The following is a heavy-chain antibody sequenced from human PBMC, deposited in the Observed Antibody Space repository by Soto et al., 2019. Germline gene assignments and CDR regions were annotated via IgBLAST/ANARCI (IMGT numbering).Heavy chain of an antibody. J-gene: IGHJ4*01. V-gene: IGHV2-70*04. CDR3: AGMTTDSSGLFGH. Sequence: SGPTLVNPTQTLTLTCTFSGFSLTTYGMRVSWIRQPPGKALEWLARIDWDDDVFYSTSLKTRLTISKDTSKNQVVLTMTNVDHVDTATYYCAGMTTDSSGLFGHWGRGTLVTVCS. D-gene: IGHD3-22*01. CDR2: IDWDDDV. CDR1: GFSLTTYGMR.